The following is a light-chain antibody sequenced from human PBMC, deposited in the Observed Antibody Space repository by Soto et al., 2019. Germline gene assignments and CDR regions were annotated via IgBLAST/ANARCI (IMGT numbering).Light chain of an antibody. J-gene: IGKJ4*01. V-gene: IGKV1-39*01. Sequence: DIQMTQSPSSLSASVGDRVTITCRASQSIGKYLSWFQQTPGNAPKLLIYAASGLQSGVPSRFSGSGSGTDFTLSINSLQREDFATYYCQQTYITPLTFGGGTRVDI. CDR2: AAS. CDR3: QQTYITPLT. CDR1: QSIGKY.